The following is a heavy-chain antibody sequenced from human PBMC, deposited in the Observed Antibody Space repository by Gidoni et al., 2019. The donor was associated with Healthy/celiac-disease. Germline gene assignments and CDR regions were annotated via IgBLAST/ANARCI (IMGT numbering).Heavy chain of an antibody. D-gene: IGHD2-15*01. CDR3: ARDAHSDYYYYYGMDV. J-gene: IGHJ6*02. V-gene: IGHV3-30*07. Sequence: DSVKGRFTISRDNSKNTLYLQMNSLRAEDTAVYYCARDAHSDYYYYYGMDVWGQGTTVTVSS.